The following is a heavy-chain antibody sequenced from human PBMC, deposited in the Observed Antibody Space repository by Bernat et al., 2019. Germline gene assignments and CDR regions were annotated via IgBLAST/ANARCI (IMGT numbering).Heavy chain of an antibody. CDR1: GFTFSSYW. V-gene: IGHV3-7*03. J-gene: IGHJ6*02. Sequence: EVQLVESGGGLVQPGGSLRLSCAASGFTFSSYWMSWVRQAPGKGLEWVANIKQEGSEKYYVDSVKGRFTISRDNAKNSLYLQMNSLRAEDTAVYYCASAPEWLYYYGMDVWGQGTTVTVSS. D-gene: IGHD3-3*01. CDR2: IKQEGSEK. CDR3: ASAPEWLYYYGMDV.